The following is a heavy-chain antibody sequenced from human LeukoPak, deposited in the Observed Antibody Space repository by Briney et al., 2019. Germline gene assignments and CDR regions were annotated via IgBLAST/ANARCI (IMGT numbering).Heavy chain of an antibody. V-gene: IGHV1-8*03. CDR2: MNPNTGNT. CDR3: TRDYGGNSGWFDP. D-gene: IGHD4-23*01. Sequence: ASVKVSCKASGYAFTDYYMHWVRQATGQGLEWMGWMNPNTGNTGYAQKFQGRVTITRNTAISTAYMELSSLRSEDTAVYYCTRDYGGNSGWFDPWGQGTLVTVSS. J-gene: IGHJ5*02. CDR1: GYAFTDYY.